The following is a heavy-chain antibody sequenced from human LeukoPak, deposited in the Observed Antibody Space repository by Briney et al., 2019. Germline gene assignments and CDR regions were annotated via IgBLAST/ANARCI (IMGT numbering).Heavy chain of an antibody. J-gene: IGHJ4*02. CDR1: RFTFNSYA. Sequence: PGGPLTLSCAASRFTFNSYAMTWVRQATGKALEWVATIKSTGDTTYYADSVKGRFTISRDNSKKTVSLQMDSLRADDTAIYFCAKSPMHFYTAPKADYWGQGTLVTVSS. V-gene: IGHV3-23*01. CDR2: IKSTGDTT. CDR3: AKSPMHFYTAPKADY. D-gene: IGHD3-3*02.